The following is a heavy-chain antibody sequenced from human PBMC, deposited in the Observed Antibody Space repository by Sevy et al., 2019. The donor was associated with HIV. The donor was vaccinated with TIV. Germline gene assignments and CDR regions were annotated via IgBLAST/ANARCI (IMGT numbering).Heavy chain of an antibody. CDR2: IQYDGNDK. V-gene: IGHV3-30*02. CDR3: AKNTAAAGAGGFDY. D-gene: IGHD6-13*01. J-gene: IGHJ4*02. CDR1: RFIFNDYG. Sequence: GGSLRLSCAASRFIFNDYGMHWVRQAPGKGLEWVAFIQYDGNDKYYADSMRGRFTISRDNSKNMLFLQMNSLRSEDTAMYYWAKNTAAAGAGGFDYWGQGTLVTVSS.